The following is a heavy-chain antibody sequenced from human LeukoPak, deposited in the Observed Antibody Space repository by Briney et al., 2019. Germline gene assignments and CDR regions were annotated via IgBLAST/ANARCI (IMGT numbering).Heavy chain of an antibody. J-gene: IGHJ2*01. CDR3: VRGASSIAALNPFWYFVL. CDR1: GYTFTSYY. CDR2: INPSGGST. V-gene: IGHV1-46*01. Sequence: ASVNVSCKASGYTFTSYYMRWVRQGPGKGLEWMGIINPSGGSTSYAQKFQGRVTMTRDTSTNTVCMELSSLRSEDTAVFYCVRGASSIAALNPFWYFVLWGGSTLVSVSS. D-gene: IGHD6-6*01.